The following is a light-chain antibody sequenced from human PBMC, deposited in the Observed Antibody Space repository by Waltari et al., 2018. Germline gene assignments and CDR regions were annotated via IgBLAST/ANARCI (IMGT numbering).Light chain of an antibody. CDR2: AAS. CDR1: QSISNY. CDR3: QQSYSALALT. V-gene: IGKV1-39*01. Sequence: DIQMTQSPSSLSASVGDRVTITCRASQSISNYLSWYQQKPGKAPKFLIYAASSLQSGVPSRFSGSGSGTDFTLTISSPQPEDFATYYCQQSYSALALTFGGGTKVEVK. J-gene: IGKJ4*01.